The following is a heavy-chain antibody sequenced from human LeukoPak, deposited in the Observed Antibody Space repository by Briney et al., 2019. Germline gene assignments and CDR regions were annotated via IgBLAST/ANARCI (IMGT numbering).Heavy chain of an antibody. CDR3: ARFDSGSYYDADY. D-gene: IGHD1-26*01. J-gene: IGHJ4*02. Sequence: ASVKVSCKASGYTFTGYYMHWVRQAPGQGLEWMGRINPNSGGTNYAQKFQGRVTMTRDTSISTAYMEPSRLRSDDTAVYYCARFDSGSYYDADYWGQGTLVTVSS. V-gene: IGHV1-2*06. CDR1: GYTFTGYY. CDR2: INPNSGGT.